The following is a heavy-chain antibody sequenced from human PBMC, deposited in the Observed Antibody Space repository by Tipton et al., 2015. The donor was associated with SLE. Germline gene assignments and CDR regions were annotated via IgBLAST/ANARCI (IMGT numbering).Heavy chain of an antibody. J-gene: IGHJ4*02. CDR3: ARDRVREYFDY. V-gene: IGHV3-7*01. CDR2: IKQDGSEK. Sequence: GSLRLSCAASGFSFSDFGMHWVRQAPGKGLEWVANIKQDGSEKYYVDSVKGRFTISRDNAKNSLYLQMNSLRAEDTAVYYCARDRVREYFDYWGQGTLVTVSS. CDR1: GFSFSDFG. D-gene: IGHD1-26*01.